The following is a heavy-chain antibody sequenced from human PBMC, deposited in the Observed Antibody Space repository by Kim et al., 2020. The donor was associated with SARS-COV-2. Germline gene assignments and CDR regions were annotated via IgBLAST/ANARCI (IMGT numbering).Heavy chain of an antibody. CDR1: GFTFSTYA. V-gene: IGHV3-23*01. CDR2: ISGSGGST. D-gene: IGHD6-6*01. J-gene: IGHJ6*02. CDR3: ARDWLHHISSIESYGMDV. Sequence: GGSLRLSCAASGFTFSTYAMSWVRQAPGKGLEWVSVISGSGGSTYYADSVKGRFTISRENSKNTLYLQMNSLRAEDTAVYYCARDWLHHISSIESYGMDVWGQGTTVTVSS.